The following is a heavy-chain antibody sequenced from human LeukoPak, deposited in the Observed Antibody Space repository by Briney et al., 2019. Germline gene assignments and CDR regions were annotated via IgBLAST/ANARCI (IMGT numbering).Heavy chain of an antibody. D-gene: IGHD3-10*01. J-gene: IGHJ6*02. CDR3: ARIFALYGSGVMDV. Sequence: GSLRLSCAASGFTFSSYSMNWVRQAPGKGLEWVSYISSSSSTIYYADSVKGRFTISRNNAKNSLYLQMNSLRAEDTAVYYCARIFALYGSGVMDVWGQGTTVTVSS. CDR1: GFTFSSYS. V-gene: IGHV3-48*04. CDR2: ISSSSSTI.